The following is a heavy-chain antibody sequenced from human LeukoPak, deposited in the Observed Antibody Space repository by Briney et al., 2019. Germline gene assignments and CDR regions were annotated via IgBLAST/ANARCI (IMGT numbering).Heavy chain of an antibody. D-gene: IGHD2-21*02. CDR3: ARDYLPYCGGDCFHSPFDY. Sequence: ASVKVSCKASGYTFTSYAMNWVRQAPGQGLEWMGWINTNTGNPTYAQGFTGRFVFSLDTSVSTAYLQISSLKAEDTAVYYCARDYLPYCGGDCFHSPFDYWGQGTLVTVSS. J-gene: IGHJ4*02. V-gene: IGHV7-4-1*02. CDR2: INTNTGNP. CDR1: GYTFTSYA.